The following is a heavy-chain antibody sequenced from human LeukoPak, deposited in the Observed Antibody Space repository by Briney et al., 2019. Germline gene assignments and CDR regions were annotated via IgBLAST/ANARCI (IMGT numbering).Heavy chain of an antibody. V-gene: IGHV4-4*07. CDR3: ARHRQVSGTEPPGYMDV. CDR2: IYTSGST. J-gene: IGHJ6*03. D-gene: IGHD6-19*01. CDR1: GGSFSSYY. Sequence: PAETLSLTCTVSGGSFSSYYWSWIRQPAGKGPEWIGRIYTSGSTNYNPSLTSRVTISVDKSKNQFSLKLSSVTPADTAVYYYARHRQVSGTEPPGYMDVWGKGTTVTVSS.